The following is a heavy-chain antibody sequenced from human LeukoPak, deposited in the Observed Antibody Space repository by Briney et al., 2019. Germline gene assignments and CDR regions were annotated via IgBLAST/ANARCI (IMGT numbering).Heavy chain of an antibody. CDR3: ARRDKEYSSSYNWFDP. J-gene: IGHJ5*02. CDR2: IYPGDSDT. CDR1: GYSFTSYW. Sequence: GESLKISCKGSGYSFTSYWIGWVRQMPGKGLEWMGIIYPGDSDTRYSPSFQGQVTISADKSISTAYLQWSSLKASDTAMYYCARRDKEYSSSYNWFDPWGQGTLVTVSS. V-gene: IGHV5-51*01. D-gene: IGHD6-6*01.